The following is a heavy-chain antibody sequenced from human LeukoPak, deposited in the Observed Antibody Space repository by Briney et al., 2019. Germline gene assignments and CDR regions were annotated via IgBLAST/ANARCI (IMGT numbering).Heavy chain of an antibody. CDR1: GFTFSSYS. J-gene: IGHJ4*02. CDR2: ISSSSSYI. V-gene: IGHV3-21*01. D-gene: IGHD3-16*01. Sequence: KTGGSLRLSCAASGFTFSSYSMNWVRQAPGKGLEWVSSISSSSSYIYYADSVKGRFTISRDNAKNSLYLQMNSLRAEDTAVYYCAKDTPLCYFDYWGQGTLVTVSS. CDR3: AKDTPLCYFDY.